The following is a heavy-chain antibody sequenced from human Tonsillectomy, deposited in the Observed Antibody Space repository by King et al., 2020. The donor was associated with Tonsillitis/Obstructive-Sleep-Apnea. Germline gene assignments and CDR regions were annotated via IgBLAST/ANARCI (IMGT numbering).Heavy chain of an antibody. Sequence: QLVQSGGGLVQPGGSLRLSCVASGFTLNHYWMTWVRQAPGKGLEWVANIKEDGSEKNYVDSVKGRFTVSRDNARNSLYLQMNSLRAEETAVYYCARDLSVVVAAIWYDVHDIWGQGPMVTVSP. CDR3: ARDLSVVVAAIWYDVHDI. V-gene: IGHV3-7*01. J-gene: IGHJ3*02. CDR1: GFTLNHYW. CDR2: IKEDGSEK. D-gene: IGHD2-21*02.